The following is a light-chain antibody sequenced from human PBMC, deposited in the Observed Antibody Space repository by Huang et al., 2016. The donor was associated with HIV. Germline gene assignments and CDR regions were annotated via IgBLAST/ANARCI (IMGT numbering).Light chain of an antibody. V-gene: IGKV1-5*01. CDR3: QQYDSYPWT. J-gene: IGKJ1*01. CDR1: QSINSW. CDR2: DAS. Sequence: DIQMTQSPSTLSASIGDRVTITCRASQSINSWLAWYQQKPGKAPTLLIYDASSLQSGGPSRFSGSESGTEFTLTVTSLQPDDFATYYCQQYDSYPWTFGQGTTVEIQ.